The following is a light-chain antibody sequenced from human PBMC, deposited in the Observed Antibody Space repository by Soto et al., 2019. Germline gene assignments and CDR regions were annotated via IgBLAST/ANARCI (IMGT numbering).Light chain of an antibody. J-gene: IGLJ3*02. CDR2: EVG. Sequence: QSALTQPPSVSGSPGQSVTISCSGTSSDVGSYTRVSWYQQSPGTAPKLMIYEVGNRPSGVPDRFSGSKSGNTASLTISGLQAEDEAYYYCSSFTISSTLEFGGGTKLTVL. CDR1: SSDVGSYTR. CDR3: SSFTISSTLE. V-gene: IGLV2-18*02.